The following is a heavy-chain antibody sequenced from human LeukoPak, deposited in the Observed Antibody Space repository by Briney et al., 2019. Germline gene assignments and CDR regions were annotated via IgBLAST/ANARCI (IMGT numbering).Heavy chain of an antibody. J-gene: IGHJ4*02. CDR1: GGSFSGYY. Sequence: PSETLSLTCAVYGGSFSGYYWSWIRQPPGKGLEWIGEINRSGSTNYNPSLKSRVTISVDTSKNQFSLKLSSVTAADTAVYYCARGLYYYDSSGNNANDYWGQGTLVIVSS. D-gene: IGHD3-22*01. V-gene: IGHV4-34*01. CDR3: ARGLYYYDSSGNNANDY. CDR2: INRSGST.